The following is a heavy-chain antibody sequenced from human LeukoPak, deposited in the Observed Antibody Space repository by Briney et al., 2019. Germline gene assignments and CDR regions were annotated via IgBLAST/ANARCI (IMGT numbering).Heavy chain of an antibody. J-gene: IGHJ6*04. V-gene: IGHV3-48*03. D-gene: IGHD3-10*02. Sequence: GGSLRLSCAASGFTFSSYEMNWVRQAPGKGLEWVSYISSSGSTIYYADSVKGRFTICRDSAKNSLYLQMNSLRAEDTAVYYCAELGITMIGGVWGKGTTVTISS. CDR3: AELGITMIGGV. CDR1: GFTFSSYE. CDR2: ISSSGSTI.